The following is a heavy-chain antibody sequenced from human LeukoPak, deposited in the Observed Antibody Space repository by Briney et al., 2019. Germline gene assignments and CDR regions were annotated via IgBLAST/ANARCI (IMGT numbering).Heavy chain of an antibody. J-gene: IGHJ4*02. D-gene: IGHD6-13*01. CDR2: IFNGGST. CDR1: GGSINSHY. Sequence: PSETLSLTCTVSGGSINSHYWSWIRQPPGKGLEWIGYIFNGGSTNYNPSLKGRVTMSIDTSRDQFSLRLSSVTAADTAIYCCASRPAGSTWYGVFDYWSQGTLVTVSS. CDR3: ASRPAGSTWYGVFDY. V-gene: IGHV4-59*11.